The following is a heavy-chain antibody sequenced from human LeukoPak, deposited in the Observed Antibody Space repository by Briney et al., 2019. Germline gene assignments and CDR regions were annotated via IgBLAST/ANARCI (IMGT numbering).Heavy chain of an antibody. D-gene: IGHD6-19*01. Sequence: GGSLRLSCAASAFTLSSYWMQWVRQAPGKGLVWVSRINGDGSSTPYANSVKGRFTISRDNAKNTLYLQMHSLRADDTAVYYCARGSTSGWPDYFDYWGQGSVVTVSS. CDR2: INGDGSST. CDR1: AFTLSSYW. J-gene: IGHJ4*02. CDR3: ARGSTSGWPDYFDY. V-gene: IGHV3-74*01.